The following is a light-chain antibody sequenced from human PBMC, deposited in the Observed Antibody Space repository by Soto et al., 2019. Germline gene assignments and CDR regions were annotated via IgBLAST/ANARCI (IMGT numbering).Light chain of an antibody. CDR3: QQYNSYSRA. CDR1: QSISSW. J-gene: IGKJ1*01. Sequence: DIQMTQSPSTLSASVGDRVTITCRASQSISSWLAWYQQKPGKAPKLLIYKASSLESGVPSRFSGSGSGTEFTLTISSLQPDDFATSYCQQYNSYSRAFRQGTKV. V-gene: IGKV1-5*03. CDR2: KAS.